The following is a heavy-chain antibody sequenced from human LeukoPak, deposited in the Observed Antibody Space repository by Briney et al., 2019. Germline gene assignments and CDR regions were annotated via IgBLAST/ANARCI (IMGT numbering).Heavy chain of an antibody. CDR3: TIRKGDLMRVHWFDP. CDR2: FDPESGKT. V-gene: IGHV1-24*01. Sequence: AGKVSCKISGYTASEAYIHCQRQAPGKGLEWRGAFDPESGKTLYAQKLQGRVRMTEATSADTGYMELSSLRSEDTAVNYCTIRKGDLMRVHWFDPWGQGTLVTVPS. CDR1: GYTASEAY. D-gene: IGHD2-21*02. J-gene: IGHJ5*02.